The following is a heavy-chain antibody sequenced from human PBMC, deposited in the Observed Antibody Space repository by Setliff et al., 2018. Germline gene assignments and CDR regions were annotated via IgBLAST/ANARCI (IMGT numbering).Heavy chain of an antibody. Sequence: ASVKVSCKASGYTFTGYYLHWVRQAPGQGLEWMGRIIPKNGVTNYAKNFQGRVTVTSDTSITTAYMELRSLRSDDTAMYFCARFGGSCSSSSCYASDLWGQGTMVTVSS. J-gene: IGHJ3*01. V-gene: IGHV1-2*06. CDR2: IIPKNGVT. CDR1: GYTFTGYY. D-gene: IGHD2-2*01. CDR3: ARFGGSCSSSSCYASDL.